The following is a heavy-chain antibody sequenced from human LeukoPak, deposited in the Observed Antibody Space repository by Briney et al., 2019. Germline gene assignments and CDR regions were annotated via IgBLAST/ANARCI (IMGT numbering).Heavy chain of an antibody. V-gene: IGHV1-18*01. D-gene: IGHD2-2*01. J-gene: IGHJ4*02. CDR3: ARRYCSSTSCEVHFDY. CDR1: GYTFTSYG. Sequence: ASVKVSCKASGYTFTSYGISWVRQAPGQGLEWMGWISAYNGNTNYAQKLQGRATMTTDTSTSTAYMELRSLRSDDTAVYYCARRYCSSTSCEVHFDYWGQGTLVTVSS. CDR2: ISAYNGNT.